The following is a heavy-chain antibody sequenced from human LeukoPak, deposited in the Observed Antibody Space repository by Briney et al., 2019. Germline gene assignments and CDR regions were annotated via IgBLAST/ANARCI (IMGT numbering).Heavy chain of an antibody. V-gene: IGHV4-4*07. D-gene: IGHD3-10*01. CDR2: ISTSGST. Sequence: PSETLSLTCTVSGGSISSYYWSWIRQPAGKGLESIGHISTSGSTNYNPSLKSRVTISVDTSKNQFSLKLSSVTAAETAVYYCAKIYGSGGLFDYWGQGTLVTVSS. J-gene: IGHJ4*02. CDR1: GGSISSYY. CDR3: AKIYGSGGLFDY.